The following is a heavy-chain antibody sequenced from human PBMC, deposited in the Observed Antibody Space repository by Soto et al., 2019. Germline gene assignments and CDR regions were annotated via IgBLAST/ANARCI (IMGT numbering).Heavy chain of an antibody. D-gene: IGHD2-2*02. V-gene: IGHV1-69*01. J-gene: IGHJ1*01. Sequence: QVQLVQSGAEVKKPGSSVKVSCKASGGTFSSYAISWVRQAPGQGLEWMGGIIPIFGTANYAQKFQGRVTITADESTSTAYMELSSLRSEDTAVYYCASQRPFRRYCSSTSCYKGAEYFQHWGQGTLVTVSS. CDR3: ASQRPFRRYCSSTSCYKGAEYFQH. CDR1: GGTFSSYA. CDR2: IIPIFGTA.